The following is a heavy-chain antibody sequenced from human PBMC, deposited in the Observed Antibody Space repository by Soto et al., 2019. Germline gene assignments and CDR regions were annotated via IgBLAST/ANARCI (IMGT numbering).Heavy chain of an antibody. D-gene: IGHD2-21*02. CDR2: INHSGST. CDR3: AREDDGGDRDYYGLDV. J-gene: IGHJ6*02. CDR1: GGSFSGYY. Sequence: PSETLSLTCAVYGGSFSGYYWSWIRQPPGKGLEWIGEINHSGSTNYNPSLKSRVTISVDTSKNQFSPKLTSVTAADTAIYFCAREDDGGDRDYYGLDVWGQGTTVTVSS. V-gene: IGHV4-34*01.